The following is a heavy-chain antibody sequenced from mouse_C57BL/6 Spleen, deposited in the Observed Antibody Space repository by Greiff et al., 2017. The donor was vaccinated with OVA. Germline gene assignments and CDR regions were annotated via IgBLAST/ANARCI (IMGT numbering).Heavy chain of an antibody. V-gene: IGHV5-17*01. CDR2: ISSGSSTI. D-gene: IGHD2-4*01. CDR3: ARSDYDGEGFDY. J-gene: IGHJ2*01. Sequence: VQLKESGGGLVKPGGSLKLSCAASGFTFSDYGMHWVRQAPEKGLEWVAYISSGSSTIYYADTVKGRFTISRDNAKNTLFLQMTSLRSEDTAMYYCARSDYDGEGFDYWGQGTTLTVSS. CDR1: GFTFSDYG.